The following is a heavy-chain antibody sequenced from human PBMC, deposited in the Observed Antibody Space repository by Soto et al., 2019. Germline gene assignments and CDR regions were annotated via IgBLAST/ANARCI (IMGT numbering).Heavy chain of an antibody. Sequence: GGSLRLSCEASGFTFSGFDMHWVRQPTGKGLEWVSTFGAAGDTYYAVSVKGRFTISRDNAKNSLSLQMNSLRAGDTAVYFCARGQEVGAHFFDSWGQGTQVTVSS. J-gene: IGHJ4*02. CDR2: FGAAGDT. D-gene: IGHD2-15*01. CDR1: GFTFSGFD. CDR3: ARGQEVGAHFFDS. V-gene: IGHV3-13*01.